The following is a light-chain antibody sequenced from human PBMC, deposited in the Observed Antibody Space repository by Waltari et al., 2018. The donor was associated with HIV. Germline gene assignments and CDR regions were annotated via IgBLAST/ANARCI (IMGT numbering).Light chain of an antibody. Sequence: QSVLTQPPSVSGAPGQRVTISCPGSSPTIGAGYDVHWYQQLPGTAPKLLIYGNSNRPSGVPDRFSGSKSGTSASLAITGLLAEDEADYYCQSYDSSLSVWVFGGGTKLTVL. CDR1: SPTIGAGYD. CDR3: QSYDSSLSVWV. J-gene: IGLJ3*02. CDR2: GNS. V-gene: IGLV1-40*01.